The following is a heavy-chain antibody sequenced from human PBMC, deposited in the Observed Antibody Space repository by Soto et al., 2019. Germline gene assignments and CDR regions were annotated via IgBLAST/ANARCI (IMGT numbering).Heavy chain of an antibody. CDR3: ARGRRGTYNL. Sequence: SLILPLSYAVEWGTCGVQGGSWIRQPPGKGLEWIGDIDHSGSTNYNPSLKSRVTISVDTSKNQFSLKLTSVTAADTAMYYCARGRRGTYNLWGQGTLVTVSS. CDR1: WGTCGVQG. CDR2: IDHSGST. J-gene: IGHJ5*02. D-gene: IGHD4-4*01. V-gene: IGHV4-34*01.